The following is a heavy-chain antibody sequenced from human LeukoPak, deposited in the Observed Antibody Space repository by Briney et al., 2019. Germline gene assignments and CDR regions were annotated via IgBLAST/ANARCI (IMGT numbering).Heavy chain of an antibody. Sequence: GGSLRLSCAASGFTFSSYSMNWVRQAPGKGLEWASSISSSSSYIYYADSVKGRFTISRDNAKNSLYLRMNSLRAEDTAVYYCARRPVGYDAFDIWGQGTMVTVSS. CDR2: ISSSSSYI. J-gene: IGHJ3*02. D-gene: IGHD4-23*01. CDR3: ARRPVGYDAFDI. V-gene: IGHV3-21*01. CDR1: GFTFSSYS.